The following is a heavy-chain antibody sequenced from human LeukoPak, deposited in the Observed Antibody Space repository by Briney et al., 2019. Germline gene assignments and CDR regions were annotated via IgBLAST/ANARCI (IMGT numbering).Heavy chain of an antibody. V-gene: IGHV4-59*01. J-gene: IGHJ3*02. D-gene: IGHD6-13*01. CDR1: GGSISSYY. CDR3: ARVSSSGLGVGALDI. CDR2: IYYSGST. Sequence: PSETLSLTCTVSGGSISSYYWSWIRQPPGKGLEWIGYIYYSGSTNYNPSLKSRVTISVDTSKNQFSLKLSSVTAADTAVYYCARVSSSGLGVGALDIWGQGTTATVSS.